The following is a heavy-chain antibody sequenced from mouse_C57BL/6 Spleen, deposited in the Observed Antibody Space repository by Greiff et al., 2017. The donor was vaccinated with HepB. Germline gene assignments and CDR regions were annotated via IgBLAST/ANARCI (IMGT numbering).Heavy chain of an antibody. CDR3: ARGGYSNQFAY. V-gene: IGHV1-22*01. J-gene: IGHJ3*01. CDR2: INPNNGGT. Sequence: EVKLMESGPELVKPGASVKMSCKASGYTFTDYNMHWVKQSHGKSLEWIGYINPNNGGTSYNQKFKGKATLTVNKSSSTAYMELRSLTSEDSAVYYCARGGYSNQFAYWGQGTLVTVSA. CDR1: GYTFTDYN. D-gene: IGHD2-5*01.